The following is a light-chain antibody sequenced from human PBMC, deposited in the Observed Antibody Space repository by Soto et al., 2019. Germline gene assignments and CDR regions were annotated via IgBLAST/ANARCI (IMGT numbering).Light chain of an antibody. CDR1: QSVSSSY. Sequence: EIVLTQSPGTLSLSPGERATLSCRASQSVSSSYLAWYQQKPGQAPRPLIYGASSRPIGIPDRFSGSGSGTDFTLTISRLEPEDIAVYYCQQYSSSPWTFGQGTKVEIK. CDR2: GAS. V-gene: IGKV3-20*01. CDR3: QQYSSSPWT. J-gene: IGKJ1*01.